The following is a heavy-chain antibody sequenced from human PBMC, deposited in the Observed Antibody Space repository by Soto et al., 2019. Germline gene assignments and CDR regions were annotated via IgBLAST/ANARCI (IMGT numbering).Heavy chain of an antibody. J-gene: IGHJ2*01. CDR2: ITPMFGTA. CDR1: GGTFSRYA. Sequence: QVQLVQSGAEVKKYGSSVKVSCKASGGTFSRYAISWVRQAPGQGLEWMGGITPMFGTANYAQRFQGRVTITEDESTSTAYMRLRSLRSDDTAVYYCAQTLGLAVAGPGRFDLWGRGTPVTVSS. D-gene: IGHD6-19*01. CDR3: AQTLGLAVAGPGRFDL. V-gene: IGHV1-69*12.